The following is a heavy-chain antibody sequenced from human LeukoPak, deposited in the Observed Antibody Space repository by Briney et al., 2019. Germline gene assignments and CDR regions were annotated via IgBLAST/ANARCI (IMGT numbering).Heavy chain of an antibody. V-gene: IGHV3-48*01. CDR2: ISPSSSSI. D-gene: IGHD1-7*01. J-gene: IGHJ3*02. CDR1: GFTFSIYS. CDR3: ARVNSRPNNWNYDPSAFDI. Sequence: GGSLRLSCAASGFTFSIYSMNWVRQAPGKGLEWVSYISPSSSSIYYADSVKGRFTISRDNAKNSLYLQMNSLRAEDTAVYYCARVNSRPNNWNYDPSAFDIWGQGTMVTVSS.